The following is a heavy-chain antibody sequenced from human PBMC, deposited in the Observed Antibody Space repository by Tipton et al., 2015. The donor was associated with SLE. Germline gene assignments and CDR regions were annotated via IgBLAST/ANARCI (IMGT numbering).Heavy chain of an antibody. D-gene: IGHD6-13*01. J-gene: IGHJ4*02. CDR2: INYSGST. CDR1: GGSINVYY. CDR3: ARRRGSSWYEDYFDY. Sequence: TLSLTCSVSGGSINVYYWSWIRRPPGKALEWIAYINYSGSTNYNPSLKSRVTMSVDTSKNQFSLKLSSVTAADTAVYYCARRRGSSWYEDYFDYWGQGTLVTVSS. V-gene: IGHV4-59*01.